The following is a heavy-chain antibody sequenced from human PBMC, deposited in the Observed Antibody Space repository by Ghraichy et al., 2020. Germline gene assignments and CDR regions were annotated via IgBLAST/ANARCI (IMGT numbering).Heavy chain of an antibody. D-gene: IGHD3-22*01. CDR2: IYYSGST. CDR1: GGSISSYY. CDR3: ARVYDSSGYYYLGSYYFDY. V-gene: IGHV4-59*01. Sequence: SQTLSLTCTVSGGSISSYYWSWIRQPPGKGLEWIGYIYYSGSTNYNPSLKSRVTISVDTSKNQFSLKLSSVTAADTAVYYCARVYDSSGYYYLGSYYFDYWGQGTLVTVSS. J-gene: IGHJ4*02.